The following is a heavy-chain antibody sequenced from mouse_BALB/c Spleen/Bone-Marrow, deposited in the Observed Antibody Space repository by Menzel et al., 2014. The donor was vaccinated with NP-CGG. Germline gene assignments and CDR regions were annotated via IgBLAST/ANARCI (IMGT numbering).Heavy chain of an antibody. D-gene: IGHD4-1*01. CDR1: GFTFSSFG. J-gene: IGHJ2*01. Sequence: EVKLVESGGGLVQPGGSRKLSCAASGFTFSSFGMHWVRQAPEKGLEWVAYISSGSSTIFYADTVKGRLTVSRDNPKTTLFLQMTSLRSEDTAMYYCTRGGNWDDFDYWGQGTTLTVSS. CDR2: ISSGSSTI. V-gene: IGHV5-17*02. CDR3: TRGGNWDDFDY.